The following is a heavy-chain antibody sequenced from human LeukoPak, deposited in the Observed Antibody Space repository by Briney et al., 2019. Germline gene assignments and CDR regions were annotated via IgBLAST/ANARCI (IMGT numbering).Heavy chain of an antibody. CDR1: VGSFSGYH. J-gene: IGHJ4*02. CDR2: VNESGGT. V-gene: IGHV4-34*01. CDR3: ARDGRFLEWLLYPYYFDY. Sequence: SETLSLTCAVYVGSFSGYHWNWIRQPPGKGPEWIGEVNESGGTNINPSLRSRVILSVDTSMNQFSLMLTSVTAADTAVYYCARDGRFLEWLLYPYYFDYWGQGTLVTVSS. D-gene: IGHD3-3*01.